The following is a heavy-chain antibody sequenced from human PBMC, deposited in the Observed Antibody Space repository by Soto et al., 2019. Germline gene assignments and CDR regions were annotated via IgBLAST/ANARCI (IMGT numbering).Heavy chain of an antibody. V-gene: IGHV4-30-4*01. CDR1: GGSISSGDYY. CDR3: ARACGGYYYSPPSYYFDY. J-gene: IGHJ4*02. D-gene: IGHD3-22*01. CDR2: IYYSGST. Sequence: SETLSLTCTVSGGSISSGDYYWSWIRQPPGKGLEWIGYIYYSGSTYYNPSLKSRVTISVDTSKNQFSLKLSSVTAADTAVYYCARACGGYYYSPPSYYFDYWGQGTLVTVSS.